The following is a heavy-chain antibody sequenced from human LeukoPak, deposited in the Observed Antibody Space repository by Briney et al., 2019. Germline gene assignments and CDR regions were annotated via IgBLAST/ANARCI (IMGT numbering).Heavy chain of an antibody. J-gene: IGHJ4*02. V-gene: IGHV3-53*01. CDR3: ARPVVLGAYLRGAYYFDS. CDR1: GFTVSSNY. Sequence: PGGSLRLSCAASGFTVSSNYMSWVRQAPGKGLEWVSVIYSGGSTYYADSVKGRSTISRDNSKNTLYLQMNSLRAEDTAVYYCARPVVLGAYLRGAYYFDSWGQGTLVTVSS. CDR2: IYSGGST. D-gene: IGHD3-16*01.